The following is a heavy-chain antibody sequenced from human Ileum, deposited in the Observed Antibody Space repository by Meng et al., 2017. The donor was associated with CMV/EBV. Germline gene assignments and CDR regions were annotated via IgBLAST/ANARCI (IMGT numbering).Heavy chain of an antibody. CDR2: IYHSGST. Sequence: SETLSLTCTVSGYSISSGYYWGWFRQPPGKGLEWIGSIYHSGSTFYKPSLRGRVTISVDTSKNQFSMKLRSVTAADTAVYYCAREPGALSTVTDEDDWGQGTLVTVSS. V-gene: IGHV4-38-2*02. D-gene: IGHD2-2*01. J-gene: IGHJ4*02. CDR3: AREPGALSTVTDEDD. CDR1: GYSISSGYY.